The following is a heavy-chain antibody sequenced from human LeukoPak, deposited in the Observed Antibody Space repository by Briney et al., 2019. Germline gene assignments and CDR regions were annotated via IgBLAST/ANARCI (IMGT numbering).Heavy chain of an antibody. Sequence: PGGSLRLSCAASGFTFSSYGMHWVRLAPGKGLEWVAVISYDGSNKYYADSVKGRFTISRDNSKNTLYPQMNSLRAEDTAVYYCAKGHDIPTPGHYWGQGTLVTVSS. CDR1: GFTFSSYG. J-gene: IGHJ4*02. CDR3: AKGHDIPTPGHY. V-gene: IGHV3-30*18. D-gene: IGHD2-15*01. CDR2: ISYDGSNK.